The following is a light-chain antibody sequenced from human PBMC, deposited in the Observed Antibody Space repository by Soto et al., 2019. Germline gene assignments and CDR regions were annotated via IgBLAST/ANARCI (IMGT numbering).Light chain of an antibody. CDR2: DAS. Sequence: DIRMTQSPSTLSASVGDRVTITCRARQSIRSWLAWYQQKPGKAPKLLIYDASSLESGVPSRFSGSGSGTEFTLTISSLQPDDSATYYCQQYNSYWTFGQGTKVEIK. CDR3: QQYNSYWT. CDR1: QSIRSW. J-gene: IGKJ1*01. V-gene: IGKV1-5*01.